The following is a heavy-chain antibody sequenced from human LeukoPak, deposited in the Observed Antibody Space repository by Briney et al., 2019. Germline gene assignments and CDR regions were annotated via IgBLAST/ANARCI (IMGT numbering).Heavy chain of an antibody. D-gene: IGHD3-22*01. V-gene: IGHV3-23*01. CDR1: GFIFSSYG. Sequence: GGSLRLSCAASGFIFSSYGMSWVRQAPGKGLEWVSAISDGGDSTYYADSVKGRFTISRDNSKNTLYLQMNSLRAEDTAVYYCARGGYYYDSSGHLGLWGQGTLVTVSS. J-gene: IGHJ4*02. CDR3: ARGGYYYDSSGHLGL. CDR2: ISDGGDST.